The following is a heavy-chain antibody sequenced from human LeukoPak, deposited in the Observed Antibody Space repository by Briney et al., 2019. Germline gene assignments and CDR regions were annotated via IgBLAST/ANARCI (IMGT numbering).Heavy chain of an antibody. Sequence: GGSLRLSCAASGFTFSSYGMHWVRQAPGKGLVWVSRVNSDGRFTKYADSVKGRFTISRDNAKNTLYLQMNSLRAEDTAMYYCVRSDWFDNWGQGTLVTVSS. J-gene: IGHJ5*02. V-gene: IGHV3-74*03. CDR3: VRSDWFDN. CDR1: GFTFSSYG. CDR2: VNSDGRFT.